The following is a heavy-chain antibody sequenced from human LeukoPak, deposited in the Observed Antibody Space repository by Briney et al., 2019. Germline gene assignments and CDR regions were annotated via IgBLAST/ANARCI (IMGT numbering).Heavy chain of an antibody. Sequence: SETLSLTCTLSGGSIDTYYWSWIRQPPGEGLEWIGYIAYSGNTNYNPSLKSRPTMSVDTSKNQFSLQLNSVTAADTAVYFCAGEPTTVTTGFDSWGQGTLVTISS. CDR3: AGEPTTVTTGFDS. D-gene: IGHD4-17*01. V-gene: IGHV4-59*01. J-gene: IGHJ4*02. CDR1: GGSIDTYY. CDR2: IAYSGNT.